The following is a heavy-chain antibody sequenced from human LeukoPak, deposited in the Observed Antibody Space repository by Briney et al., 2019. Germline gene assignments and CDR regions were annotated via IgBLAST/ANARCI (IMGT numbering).Heavy chain of an antibody. V-gene: IGHV3-30*03. CDR2: ISYDGSNK. Sequence: GGSLRLSCAASGFTFSSYSMTGVRQAPGKGLEGVAVISYDGSNKYYADSVKGRFTISRDNSKNTMYLQMNSLRAEDTAVYYCARDPAGDYGDYYYYYGMDVWGQGTTVTVSS. CDR1: GFTFSSYS. D-gene: IGHD4-17*01. CDR3: ARDPAGDYGDYYYYYGMDV. J-gene: IGHJ6*02.